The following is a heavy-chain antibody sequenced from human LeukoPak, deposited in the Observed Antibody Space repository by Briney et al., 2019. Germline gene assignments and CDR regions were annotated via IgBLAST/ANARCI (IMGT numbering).Heavy chain of an antibody. V-gene: IGHV4-59*08. Sequence: SETLSLICTVSGGSIGTYYWSWVRQSPGTGLEWIGYIYVTGTRYNPYLQSRVTISVDRSRNQFFLKMTSVTAADTAVYYCARHIGGGIEDMDVWGRGTKVTVSS. D-gene: IGHD3-16*02. J-gene: IGHJ6*03. CDR3: ARHIGGGIEDMDV. CDR2: IYVTGT. CDR1: GGSIGTYY.